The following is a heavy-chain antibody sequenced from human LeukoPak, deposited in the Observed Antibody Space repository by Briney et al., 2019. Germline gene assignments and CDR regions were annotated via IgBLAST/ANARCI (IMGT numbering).Heavy chain of an antibody. V-gene: IGHV1-18*01. Sequence: ASVTVSCKASGYTFTSYGISWVRQAPGQGLEWMGWISAYNGNTNYAQKLQGRVTMTTDTSTSTAYMELRSLRSDDTAVYYCARDKLLDCSGGSCSYDYWGQGTLVTVSS. CDR3: ARDKLLDCSGGSCSYDY. D-gene: IGHD2-15*01. CDR2: ISAYNGNT. CDR1: GYTFTSYG. J-gene: IGHJ4*02.